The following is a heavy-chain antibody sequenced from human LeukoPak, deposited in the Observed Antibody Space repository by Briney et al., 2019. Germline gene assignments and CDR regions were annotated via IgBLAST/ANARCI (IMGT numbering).Heavy chain of an antibody. D-gene: IGHD3-9*01. V-gene: IGHV1-2*02. CDR3: AREYYDILTGSLDY. CDR2: INPHSGGT. CDR1: GYRFTGYY. J-gene: IGHJ4*02. Sequence: ASVKVSCKASGYRFTGYYIHWVRQAPGQGLEWMRWINPHSGGTKFAQKFQGRVTMTRDTSISTAYMEVSRLRSDDAAVYYCAREYYDILTGSLDYWGQGTLVTVSS.